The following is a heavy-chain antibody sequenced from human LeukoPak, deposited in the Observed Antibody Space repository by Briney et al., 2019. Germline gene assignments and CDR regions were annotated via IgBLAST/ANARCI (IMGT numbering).Heavy chain of an antibody. J-gene: IGHJ3*02. CDR3: ARGWGDAFDI. Sequence: GRSLRLSCAASGFXFSSYAIHWVRQAPGKGLEWVAVISYDGSNKYYADSVKGRFTISRDNSKNTLYLQMNSLRAEDTAVYYCARGWGDAFDIWGQGTMVTVSS. CDR1: GFXFSSYA. V-gene: IGHV3-30-3*01. D-gene: IGHD3-16*01. CDR2: ISYDGSNK.